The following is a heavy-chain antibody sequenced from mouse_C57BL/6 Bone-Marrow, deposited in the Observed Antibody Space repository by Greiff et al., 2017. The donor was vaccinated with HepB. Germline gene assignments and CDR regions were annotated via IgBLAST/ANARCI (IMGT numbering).Heavy chain of an antibody. Sequence: EVKVVESGGGLVQPGGSLKLSCAASGFTFSDYYMYWVRQTPEKRLEWVAYISNGGGSTYYPDTVKGRFTISRDNAKNTLYLQMSRLKSEDTAMYYCARFWGAGKYFDYWGQGTTLTVSS. CDR2: ISNGGGST. CDR1: GFTFSDYY. CDR3: ARFWGAGKYFDY. V-gene: IGHV5-12*01. J-gene: IGHJ2*01. D-gene: IGHD3-3*01.